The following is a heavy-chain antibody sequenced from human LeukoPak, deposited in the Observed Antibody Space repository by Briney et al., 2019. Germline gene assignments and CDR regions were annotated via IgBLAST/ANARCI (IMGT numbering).Heavy chain of an antibody. J-gene: IGHJ4*02. D-gene: IGHD3-3*01. CDR3: ARARGRFLEWLDY. Sequence: GASVKVSCKASGYTFTGYHMHWVRQAPGQGLEWMGWINPNSGDTKYAPKFQGRVTLTRDTSISTAYMELSSLRADDTAVYYCARARGRFLEWLDYWGQGTLVTVSS. CDR1: GYTFTGYH. CDR2: INPNSGDT. V-gene: IGHV1-2*02.